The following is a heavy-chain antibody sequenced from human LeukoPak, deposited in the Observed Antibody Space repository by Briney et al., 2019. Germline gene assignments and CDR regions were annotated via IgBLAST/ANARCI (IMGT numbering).Heavy chain of an antibody. J-gene: IGHJ5*02. CDR1: GGSFSGYY. V-gene: IGHV4-34*01. CDR3: ARGISRDIVVVPAATSWFDP. CDR2: INHSGST. Sequence: SETLSLTCAVYGGSFSGYYWSWIRQPPGKGLEWIGEINHSGSTNYNPSLKSRVTISVDTSKDQFSLKPSSVTAADTAVYYCARGISRDIVVVPAATSWFDPWGQGTLVTVSS. D-gene: IGHD2-2*01.